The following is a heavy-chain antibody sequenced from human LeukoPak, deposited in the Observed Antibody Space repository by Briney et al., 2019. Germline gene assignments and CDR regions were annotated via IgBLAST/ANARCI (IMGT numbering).Heavy chain of an antibody. CDR3: ARSLYCSGGSCYFRLDIDY. Sequence: PSETLSLTCAVYGGSFSGYYWGWIRQPPGKGLEWIGSIYHSGSTYYNPSLKSRVTISVDTSKNQFSLKLSSVTAADTAVYYCARSLYCSGGSCYFRLDIDYWGQGTLVTVSS. D-gene: IGHD2-15*01. CDR2: IYHSGST. CDR1: GGSFSGYY. V-gene: IGHV4-38-2*01. J-gene: IGHJ4*02.